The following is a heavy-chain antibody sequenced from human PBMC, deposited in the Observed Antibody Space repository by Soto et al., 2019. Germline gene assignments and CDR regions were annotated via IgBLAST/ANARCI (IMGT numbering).Heavy chain of an antibody. V-gene: IGHV4-30-4*01. CDR3: PRVGRWFGESVP. Sequence: SETLCLTCTVSGGSIISCDYYWSWIRQPPGKGLEWIGYIYYSGSTYYNPSLKSRVTISVDTSKNQFSLKLSSVTAADTAVYYWPRVGRWFGESVPWGQGTLVTVSS. CDR2: IYYSGST. J-gene: IGHJ5*02. CDR1: GGSIISCDYY. D-gene: IGHD3-10*01.